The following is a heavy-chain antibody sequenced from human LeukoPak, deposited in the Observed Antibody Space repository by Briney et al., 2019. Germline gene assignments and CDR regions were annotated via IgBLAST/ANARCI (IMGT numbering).Heavy chain of an antibody. J-gene: IGHJ4*02. CDR1: GGTFSSYA. D-gene: IGHD3-22*01. CDR3: ASYYDSSGYYGEYGY. CDR2: IIPIFGTA. V-gene: IGHV1-69*01. Sequence: SVKVSCKASGGTFSSYAISWVRQAPGQGLEWMGGIIPIFGTANYAQKFQGRVTITADESTSTAYMELSSLRSEDTAVYYCASYYDSSGYYGEYGYWGQGTLVTVSS.